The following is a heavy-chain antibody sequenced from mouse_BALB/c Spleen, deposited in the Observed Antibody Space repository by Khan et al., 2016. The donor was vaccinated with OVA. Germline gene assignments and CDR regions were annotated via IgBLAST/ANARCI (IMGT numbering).Heavy chain of an antibody. V-gene: IGHV6-6*02. CDR1: GFTFSNYW. J-gene: IGHJ2*01. Sequence: EVQLEVSGGGLVQPGGSMKLSCVASGFTFSNYWMNWVRQSPEKGLEWVADIRSKSDDYVTQYAVSVKGRFTISRADPTISVYLQMHNLRAEDTGIYYCWILLWGQGTTLTVSS. CDR3: WILL. CDR2: IRSKSDDYVT.